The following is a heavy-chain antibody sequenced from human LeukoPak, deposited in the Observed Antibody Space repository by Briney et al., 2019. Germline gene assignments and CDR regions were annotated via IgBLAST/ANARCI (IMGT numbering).Heavy chain of an antibody. D-gene: IGHD3-22*01. Sequence: PGGSLRLSCAASGFTFSYYYMGWIRQAPGKGLEWVSYIGSSGERIYYTDSVKGRFTISRDNAKSSLYLELNSLRADDTAVYYCARGYYYDSLGYWGQGTLVTVSS. CDR3: ARGYYYDSLGY. V-gene: IGHV3-11*01. CDR2: IGSSGERI. J-gene: IGHJ4*02. CDR1: GFTFSYYY.